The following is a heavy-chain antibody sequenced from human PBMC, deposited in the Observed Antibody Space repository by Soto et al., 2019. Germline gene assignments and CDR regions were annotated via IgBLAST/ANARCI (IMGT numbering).Heavy chain of an antibody. CDR1: GFTFSSYS. CDR2: ISSSSSTI. D-gene: IGHD3-9*01. CDR3: ARDFEDYDILTGYLYYFDY. J-gene: IGHJ4*02. V-gene: IGHV3-48*02. Sequence: GRSLRLSCAASGFTFSSYSMNWVRQAPGKGLEWVSYISSSSSTIYYADSVKGRFTISRDNAKNSLYLQMNSLRDEDTAVYYCARDFEDYDILTGYLYYFDYWGQGTLVTVSS.